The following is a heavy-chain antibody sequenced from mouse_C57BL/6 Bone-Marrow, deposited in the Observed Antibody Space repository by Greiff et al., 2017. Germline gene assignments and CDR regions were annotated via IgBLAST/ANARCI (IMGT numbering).Heavy chain of an antibody. CDR1: GYAFSSYW. D-gene: IGHD2-3*01. J-gene: IGHJ2*01. V-gene: IGHV1-80*01. CDR2: IFPGDGDT. CDR3: ARGGYYYFDY. Sequence: VKLMESGAELVKPGASVKISCKASGYAFSSYWMNWVKQRPGKGLEWIGQIFPGDGDTNYNGKFKGKATLTVDTSSSTAYMQLSSLTSEDSAVYYCARGGYYYFDYWGQGTTLTVSS.